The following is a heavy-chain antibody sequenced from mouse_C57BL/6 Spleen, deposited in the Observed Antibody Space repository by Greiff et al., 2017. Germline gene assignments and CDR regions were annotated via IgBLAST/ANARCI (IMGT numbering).Heavy chain of an antibody. V-gene: IGHV10-3*01. CDR3: VREDSSSPAWFAY. Sequence: EVQRVESGGGLVQPKGSLKLSCVASGFTFNTYAMHWVRQAPGKGLEWVARIRSKCSNYATYYADSVKDRFTISRDDSQSMLYLQMNNLKTEDTAMYYCVREDSSSPAWFAYWGQGTLVTVSA. CDR1: GFTFNTYA. J-gene: IGHJ3*01. D-gene: IGHD1-1*01. CDR2: IRSKCSNYAT.